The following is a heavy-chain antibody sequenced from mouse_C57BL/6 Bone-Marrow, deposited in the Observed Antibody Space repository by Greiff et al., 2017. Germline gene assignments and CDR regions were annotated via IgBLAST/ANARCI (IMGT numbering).Heavy chain of an antibody. J-gene: IGHJ4*01. CDR3: ARRAIYYGNPYYAMDY. V-gene: IGHV5-4*03. CDR2: ISDGGSYT. CDR1: GFTFSSYA. D-gene: IGHD2-1*01. Sequence: EVKLVESGGGLVKPGGSLKLSCAASGFTFSSYAMSWVRQTPEKRLEWVATISDGGSYTYYPDNVKGRFTISRDNAKNNLYLQMSHLKSEDTAMYYCARRAIYYGNPYYAMDYWGQGTSVTVSS.